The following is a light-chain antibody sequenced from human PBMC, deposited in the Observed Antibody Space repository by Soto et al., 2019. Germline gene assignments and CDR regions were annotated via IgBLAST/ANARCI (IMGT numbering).Light chain of an antibody. CDR2: GAS. CDR1: QSVASNY. V-gene: IGKV3-20*01. Sequence: EIVLTQSPGTLSLSPGEGATLSCRASQSVASNYLAWYQQKHGQAPRLLIYGASSRATGIPDRFSGSGSGTDFTLTISRLEPEDFAVYYCQQYGSSPRTFGQGTKVDIK. J-gene: IGKJ1*01. CDR3: QQYGSSPRT.